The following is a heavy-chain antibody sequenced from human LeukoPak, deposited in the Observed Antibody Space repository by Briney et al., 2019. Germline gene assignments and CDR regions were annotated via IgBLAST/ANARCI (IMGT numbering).Heavy chain of an antibody. Sequence: GESLKISCKGSGYRFTSYWIAWVRQRPGKGLEWMGIIYPGDSDTRYSPSFRGQVTISADKSIGTAYLQWSSLKASDTAMYYCARQSGDYSYYYYMDVWGKGTTVTISS. J-gene: IGHJ6*03. CDR2: IYPGDSDT. CDR1: GYRFTSYW. V-gene: IGHV5-51*01. CDR3: ARQSGDYSYYYYMDV. D-gene: IGHD2-21*02.